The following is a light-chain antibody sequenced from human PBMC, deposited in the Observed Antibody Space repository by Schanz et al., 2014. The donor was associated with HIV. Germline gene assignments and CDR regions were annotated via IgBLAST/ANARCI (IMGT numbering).Light chain of an antibody. Sequence: DIQMTQSPSTLSASVGDRVTLTCRASQSISNWLAWYQQKPGRAPKLLIYKASNLATGVPSRFSGSGSGTECNITVSSLQPDDYATYYCKQYSNWWTFGQGTKVEV. V-gene: IGKV1-5*03. CDR3: KQYSNWWT. CDR2: KAS. CDR1: QSISNW. J-gene: IGKJ1*01.